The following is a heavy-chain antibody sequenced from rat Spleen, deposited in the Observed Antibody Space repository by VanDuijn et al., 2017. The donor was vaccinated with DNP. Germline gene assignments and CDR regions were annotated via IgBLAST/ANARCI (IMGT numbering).Heavy chain of an antibody. J-gene: IGHJ3*01. CDR3: ATSDSYGFAY. CDR2: ISYCGSSA. CDR1: GFTFSDYY. V-gene: IGHV5-29*01. Sequence: EVQLVESDGGSVQPGRSLKVSCAASGFTFSDYYMAWVRQVPTKGLEWVATISYCGSSAYYRDSVKGRFTISRDDEKTSLHLQMDSLRSEDTATYYCATSDSYGFAYWGQGTLVTVSS. D-gene: IGHD1-2*01.